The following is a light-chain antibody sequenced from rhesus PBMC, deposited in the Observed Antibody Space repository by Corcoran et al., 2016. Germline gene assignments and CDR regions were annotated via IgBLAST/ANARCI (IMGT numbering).Light chain of an antibody. CDR3: QQYNSDPLT. V-gene: IGKV1-37*01. J-gene: IGKJ4*01. CDR2: NAS. CDR1: QGIGSF. Sequence: DIQMTQSPSSLSVSVGDRVTLTCRASQGIGSFIAWYQQKPGKAPKPLIYNASNLENGVPSRFSGSGSGTEVTLTISSLQPEDFATYFCQQYNSDPLTFRGGAKVEIK.